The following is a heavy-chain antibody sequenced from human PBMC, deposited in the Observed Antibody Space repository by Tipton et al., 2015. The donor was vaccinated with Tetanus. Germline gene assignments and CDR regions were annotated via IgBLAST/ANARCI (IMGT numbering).Heavy chain of an antibody. Sequence: QVQLVQSGAEVKEPGASVKVSCKASGYNFVNFGISWVRQAPGQGPEWMGWISAYNGTTKYAQRLQGRVTMTTDRSASTAYMDLRRLRSDDTAVYYCARVQEQLIYYYGMDVWGQGTTVTVSS. J-gene: IGHJ6*02. CDR2: ISAYNGTT. V-gene: IGHV1-18*01. D-gene: IGHD6-6*01. CDR1: GYNFVNFG. CDR3: ARVQEQLIYYYGMDV.